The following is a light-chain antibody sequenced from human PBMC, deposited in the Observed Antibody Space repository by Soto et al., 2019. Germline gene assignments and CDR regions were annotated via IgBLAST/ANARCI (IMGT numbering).Light chain of an antibody. CDR1: QSVSSN. CDR3: QQYNIWPPALT. J-gene: IGKJ4*01. V-gene: IGKV3-15*01. CDR2: GAS. Sequence: EIVMTQSPATLSVSPGERATLSCRASQSVSSNLVWYQQKPGQAPRLLIYGASTRATGIPARFSGSGSGTEFTLTISSLQSEDFAVYYCQQYNIWPPALTFGGGTKVEIK.